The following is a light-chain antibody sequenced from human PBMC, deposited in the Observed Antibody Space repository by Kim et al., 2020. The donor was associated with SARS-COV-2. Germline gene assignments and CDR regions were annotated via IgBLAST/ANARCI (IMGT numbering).Light chain of an antibody. CDR3: QQLNSYPVT. CDR2: TTF. J-gene: IGKJ4*01. Sequence: ASVEDSITITWRASQAINSYLAWYQQKPGKAPKLLIHTTFTLQTGVPSRFSGSRSGTDFTLTISSLQPEDFATYYCQQLNSYPVTFGGGTKVDIK. CDR1: QAINSY. V-gene: IGKV1-9*01.